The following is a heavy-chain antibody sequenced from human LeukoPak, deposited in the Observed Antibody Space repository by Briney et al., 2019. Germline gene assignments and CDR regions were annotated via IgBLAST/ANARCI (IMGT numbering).Heavy chain of an antibody. Sequence: SETLSLTCTVSGGSISGYYWSWIRQPPGKGLEWIGYIYHSGNNYESASTFYNPSLKSRVTISVDMSKNQFSLYLNSVAAADTAVYYCARDLYSEVNHFDCWGQGTLVTVSS. CDR2: IYHSGNN. V-gene: IGHV4-59*12. J-gene: IGHJ4*02. D-gene: IGHD4-11*01. CDR1: GGSISGYY. CDR3: ARDLYSEVNHFDC.